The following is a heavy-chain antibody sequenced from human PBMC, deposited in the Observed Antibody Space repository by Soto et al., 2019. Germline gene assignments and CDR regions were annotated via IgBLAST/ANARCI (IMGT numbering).Heavy chain of an antibody. CDR2: ISGSGGST. D-gene: IGHD2-15*01. V-gene: IGHV3-23*01. J-gene: IGHJ6*03. CDR3: AKGSFCGGSCYGVDIKSFYYYYYMDV. CDR1: GFTFSSYA. Sequence: GGSLRLSCAASGFTFSSYAMSWVRQAPGKGLEWVSAISGSGGSTYYADSVKGRFTISRDNSKNTLYLQMNSLRAEDTAVYYCAKGSFCGGSCYGVDIKSFYYYYYMDVWG.